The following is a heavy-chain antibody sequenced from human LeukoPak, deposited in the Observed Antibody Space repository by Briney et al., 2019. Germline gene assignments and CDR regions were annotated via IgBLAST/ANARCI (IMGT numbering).Heavy chain of an antibody. CDR3: ASTEPLYYDKSFSLYYYYYMDV. CDR1: GGTFSSYA. J-gene: IGHJ6*03. Sequence: ASVKVSCKASGGTFSSYAISWVRQAPGQGLEWMGGIIPIFGTANYAQKFQGRVTITTDESTSTAYMELSSLRSEDTAVYYCASTEPLYYDKSFSLYYYYYMDVWGKGTTVTVSS. V-gene: IGHV1-69*05. D-gene: IGHD3-3*01. CDR2: IIPIFGTA.